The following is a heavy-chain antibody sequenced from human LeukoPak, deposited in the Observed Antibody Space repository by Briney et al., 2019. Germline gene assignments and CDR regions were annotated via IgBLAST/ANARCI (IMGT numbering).Heavy chain of an antibody. J-gene: IGHJ4*02. V-gene: IGHV3-30*18. CDR1: GFTFSNFG. Sequence: GGSLRLSCAAFGFTFSNFGMHWVRQAPSRGLEGVAVISYDGSDKYYTDSVKGRFTISRDNSKNTLYLQMNSLRSEDTAVYYCAKDRGSSWFYFDDWGQGTLVTVSS. CDR3: AKDRGSSWFYFDD. D-gene: IGHD6-13*01. CDR2: ISYDGSDK.